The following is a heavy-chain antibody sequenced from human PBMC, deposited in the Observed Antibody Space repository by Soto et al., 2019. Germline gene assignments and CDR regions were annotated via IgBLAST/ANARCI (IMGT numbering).Heavy chain of an antibody. CDR1: GGSISSSNYY. J-gene: IGHJ4*02. CDR2: IYHSGST. Sequence: SETLSLTCTVSGGSISSSNYYWGWIRQPPGKGLEWIGNIYHSGSTFYNPSLKSRVTISVDTSKNQFSLKLSSVTAADTAVYYCARRTIATYLDYWGQGTLVTVSS. CDR3: ARRTIATYLDY. V-gene: IGHV4-39*01. D-gene: IGHD1-26*01.